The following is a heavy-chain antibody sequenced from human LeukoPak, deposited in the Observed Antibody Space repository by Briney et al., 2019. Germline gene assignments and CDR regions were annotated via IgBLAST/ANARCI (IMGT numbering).Heavy chain of an antibody. Sequence: SETLSLTCTVSGGSISSGDYYWSWIRQPPGKGLEWIGEINHSGSTNYNPSLKSRVTISVDTSKNQFSLKLSSVTAADTAVYYCARVRCSSTSCYGMDVWGQGTTVTVSS. CDR2: INHSGST. D-gene: IGHD2-2*01. CDR1: GGSISSGDYY. CDR3: ARVRCSSTSCYGMDV. V-gene: IGHV4-39*07. J-gene: IGHJ6*02.